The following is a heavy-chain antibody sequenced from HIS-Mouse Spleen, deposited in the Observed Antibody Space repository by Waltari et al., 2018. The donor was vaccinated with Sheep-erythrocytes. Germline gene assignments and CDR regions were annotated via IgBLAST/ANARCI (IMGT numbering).Heavy chain of an antibody. CDR1: GGSISSSSYY. J-gene: IGHJ4*02. CDR3: ARLYYYDSSGYYFDY. Sequence: QLQLQESGPGLVKPSETLSLTCTVSGGSISSSSYYWGWIRQPPGKGLEWIGSIYYSGRTDYTPSRKSRVTISVDTSKNQFSLKLSSVTAADTAVYYCARLYYYDSSGYYFDYWGQGTLVTVSS. V-gene: IGHV4-39*01. D-gene: IGHD3-22*01. CDR2: IYYSGRT.